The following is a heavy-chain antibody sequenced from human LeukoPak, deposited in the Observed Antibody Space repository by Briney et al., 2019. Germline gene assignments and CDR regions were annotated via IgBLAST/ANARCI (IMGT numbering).Heavy chain of an antibody. Sequence: ASVKVSCKASGYTFTGYYMHWVRQAPGQGLEWMGWINPNSGGTNYAQKFQGRVTMTRETSISTAYMELSRLRSDDTAVYYCASSPSRIMGNWFDPWGQGTLVTVSS. V-gene: IGHV1-2*02. CDR1: GYTFTGYY. D-gene: IGHD2-15*01. CDR2: INPNSGGT. CDR3: ASSPSRIMGNWFDP. J-gene: IGHJ5*02.